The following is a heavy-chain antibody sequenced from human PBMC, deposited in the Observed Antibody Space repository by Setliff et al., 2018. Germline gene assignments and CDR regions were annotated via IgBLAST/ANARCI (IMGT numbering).Heavy chain of an antibody. J-gene: IGHJ4*02. D-gene: IGHD1-26*01. Sequence: PGGSLRLSCAASGFTCSRYEMNWVRQAPGKGLEWMSYISSSGTTIYYADSVQGRFTVSRDNAKNSVYLQMNSLGAEDPAVYYCARDLQPQWELSPYFDYWGQGTLVTVSS. CDR2: ISSSGTTI. V-gene: IGHV3-48*03. CDR3: ARDLQPQWELSPYFDY. CDR1: GFTCSRYE.